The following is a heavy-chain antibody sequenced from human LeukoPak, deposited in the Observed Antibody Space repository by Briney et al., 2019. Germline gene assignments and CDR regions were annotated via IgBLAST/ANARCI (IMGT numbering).Heavy chain of an antibody. J-gene: IGHJ4*02. CDR2: IYHSGST. D-gene: IGHD3-10*01. CDR1: GDSISGRNW. Sequence: SGTLSLTCAVSGDSISGRNWWSWVRQPPGKGLEWIGEIYHSGSTNYNPSLKSRVTISVDKSKNQFSLKLSSVTAADTAVYYCARVAGTFYGEAYFDYWGQGTLVTVSS. CDR3: ARVAGTFYGEAYFDY. V-gene: IGHV4-4*02.